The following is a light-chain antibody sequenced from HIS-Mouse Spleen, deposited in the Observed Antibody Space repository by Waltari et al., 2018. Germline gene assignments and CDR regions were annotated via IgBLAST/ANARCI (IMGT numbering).Light chain of an antibody. CDR3: SSYTSSSTLV. CDR2: DVS. CDR1: ISDAGGYNY. V-gene: IGLV2-14*03. Sequence: QSALTQPASVSGSPGQSITIPCTGTISDAGGYNYVSWYQQHPGKAPKLMIYDVSNRPSGVSNRFSGSKSGNTASLTISGLQAEDEADYYCSSYTSSSTLVFGGGTKLTVL. J-gene: IGLJ2*01.